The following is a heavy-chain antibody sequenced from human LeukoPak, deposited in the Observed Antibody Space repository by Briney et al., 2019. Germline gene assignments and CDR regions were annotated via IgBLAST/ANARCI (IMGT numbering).Heavy chain of an antibody. V-gene: IGHV7-4-1*02. Sequence: ASVKVSCKASGYTFTSYGISWVRQAPGQGLEWMGWIHPSTGNPTYAQGFTGRFVFSLDTSVSTTYLQISSLKAEDTAVYYCARAYQRLGELSLPNYWGQGTLVTVSS. D-gene: IGHD3-16*02. CDR1: GYTFTSYG. CDR3: ARAYQRLGELSLPNY. CDR2: IHPSTGNP. J-gene: IGHJ4*02.